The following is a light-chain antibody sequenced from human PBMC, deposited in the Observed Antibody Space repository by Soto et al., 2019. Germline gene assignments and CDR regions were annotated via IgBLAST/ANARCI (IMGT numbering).Light chain of an antibody. V-gene: IGKV3-20*01. CDR1: QSIANNY. CDR2: DAS. Sequence: EIVMTPSPATLTVSPAERATLSCRASQSIANNYLTWYQQKPGQAPRVLIYDASTRATGIPDRFSGSGSGTDFTLTISRLEPEDFAVYYCQQYGSSPWTFGQGTKVDIK. J-gene: IGKJ1*01. CDR3: QQYGSSPWT.